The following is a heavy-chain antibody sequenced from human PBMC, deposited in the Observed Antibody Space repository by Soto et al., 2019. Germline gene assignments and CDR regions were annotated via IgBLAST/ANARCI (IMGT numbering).Heavy chain of an antibody. CDR3: ARGGDGDYVAFDP. J-gene: IGHJ5*02. CDR1: GFTVSSNY. Sequence: EVQLVESGGGLIQTGGSLRLSCAASGFTVSSNYMSWVRQAPGKGLEWVSVIYSGGSTYYADSVKGRFTISRYNSKNTLYLQMNRLRAEDTAVYYWARGGDGDYVAFDPWGQGTLVTVSS. D-gene: IGHD4-17*01. CDR2: IYSGGST. V-gene: IGHV3-53*01.